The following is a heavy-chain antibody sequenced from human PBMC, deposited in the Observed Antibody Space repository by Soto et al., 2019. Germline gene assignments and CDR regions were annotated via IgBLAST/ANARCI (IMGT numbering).Heavy chain of an antibody. CDR2: IIPIFGTA. D-gene: IGHD5-18*01. Sequence: KVSCKASGGTFSSYAISWVRQAPGQGLEWMGGIIPIFGTANYAQKFQGRVTITADESTSTAYMELSSLRSEDTAVYYCARVGRDTAMCYYYYGMDVWGQGTTVTVSS. V-gene: IGHV1-69*01. CDR3: ARVGRDTAMCYYYYGMDV. J-gene: IGHJ6*02. CDR1: GGTFSSYA.